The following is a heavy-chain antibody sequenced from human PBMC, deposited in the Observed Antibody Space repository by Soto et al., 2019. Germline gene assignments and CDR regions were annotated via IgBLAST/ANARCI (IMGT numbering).Heavy chain of an antibody. D-gene: IGHD5-12*01. CDR1: GFSLSSIGMG. CDR3: ARLTRGVYDLDRLWEKFDY. V-gene: IGHV2-5*02. CDR2: IYWDDDK. Sequence: QITVKESGLTLVKPTENLTLTCTFSGFSLSSIGMGVGWIRQPPGKALEWLALIYWDDDKRYSPSLHSRLTITKDPSKNQVDLTMTNMDPVDTATYYCARLTRGVYDLDRLWEKFDYWGQGALVTVSS. J-gene: IGHJ4*02.